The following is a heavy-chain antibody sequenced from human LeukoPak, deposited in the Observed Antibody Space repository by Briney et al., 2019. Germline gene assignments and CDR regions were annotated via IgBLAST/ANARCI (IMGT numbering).Heavy chain of an antibody. J-gene: IGHJ4*02. CDR2: IKQDGSEK. Sequence: GGSLRLSCAASGFTFSSYAMSWVRQAPGKGLEWVANIKQDGSEKYYVDSVKGRFTISRDNAKNSLYLQMNSLRAEDTAVYYCARDGVEPGIYFDYWGQGALVTVSS. V-gene: IGHV3-7*01. CDR3: ARDGVEPGIYFDY. D-gene: IGHD2-2*01. CDR1: GFTFSSYA.